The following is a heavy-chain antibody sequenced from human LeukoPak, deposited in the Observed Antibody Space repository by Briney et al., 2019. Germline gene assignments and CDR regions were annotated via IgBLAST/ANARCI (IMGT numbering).Heavy chain of an antibody. V-gene: IGHV4-61*10. CDR2: IYTSGST. CDR3: ARTLLWFGELYPFDY. CDR1: GGSVISGTYY. D-gene: IGHD3-10*01. J-gene: IGHJ4*02. Sequence: SETLSLTCTVSGGSVISGTYYWTWIPQPAGKGLEWVGRIYTSGSTNYNPSLKSRVTMSVDTSKNQFSLKLSSVTAADTAVYYCARTLLWFGELYPFDYWGQGTLVTVSS.